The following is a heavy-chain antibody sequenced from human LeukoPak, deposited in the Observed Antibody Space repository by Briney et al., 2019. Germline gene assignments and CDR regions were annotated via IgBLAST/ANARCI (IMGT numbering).Heavy chain of an antibody. J-gene: IGHJ6*02. Sequence: ASVKVSCKASGYTFTSYGISWVRQAPGQGLEWMGWISAYNGNTNYAQKLQGRVTMTTDTSTSTAYMELRSLRSDDTAVYYCARQKVRGVIDSHYYYYGMDVWGQGTTVTVSS. CDR1: GYTFTSYG. V-gene: IGHV1-18*01. CDR2: ISAYNGNT. D-gene: IGHD3-10*01. CDR3: ARQKVRGVIDSHYYYYGMDV.